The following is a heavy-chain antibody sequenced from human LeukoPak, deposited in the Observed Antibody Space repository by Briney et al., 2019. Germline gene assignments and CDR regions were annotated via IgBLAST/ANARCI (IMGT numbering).Heavy chain of an antibody. CDR3: ASVTFVWLSAFDY. CDR1: GGSISSSSYY. CDR2: IYYSGST. J-gene: IGHJ4*02. V-gene: IGHV4-39*01. Sequence: SETLSLTCTVSGGSISSSSYYWGWIRQPPGKGLEWIGSIYYSGSTYYNPSLKSRVTISVDTSKNQFSLRLSSVTAADTAVNYCASVTFVWLSAFDYWGQGTLVTVSS. D-gene: IGHD3-9*01.